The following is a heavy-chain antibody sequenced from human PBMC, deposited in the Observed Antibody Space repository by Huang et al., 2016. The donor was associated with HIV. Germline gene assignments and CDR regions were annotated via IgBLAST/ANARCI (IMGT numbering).Heavy chain of an antibody. Sequence: VPLVESGGGVVQPGRSLRISCAASGFTFSSYGMHWVRQAPGKGLEWVAVIAYDAKTKYYADSVKGRCSISRDNSKTTVYLQLNSLRLEDTAVYYCAKGGSAAAVLDFWGQGTLVTVSS. CDR1: GFTFSSYG. CDR2: IAYDAKTK. J-gene: IGHJ4*02. V-gene: IGHV3-30*18. CDR3: AKGGSAAAVLDF. D-gene: IGHD6-13*01.